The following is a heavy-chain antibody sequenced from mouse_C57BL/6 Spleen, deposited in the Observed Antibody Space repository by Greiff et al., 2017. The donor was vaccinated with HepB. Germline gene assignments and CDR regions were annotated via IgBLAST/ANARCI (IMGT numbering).Heavy chain of an antibody. Sequence: QVQLQQSGAELARPGASVKLSCKASGYTFTSYGISWVKQRTGQGLEWIGEIYPRSGNTYYNEKFKGKATLTADKSSSTAYMELRSLTSEDSAVYFCARDGIDGYYVRAMDYWGQGTSVTVSS. CDR3: ARDGIDGYYVRAMDY. J-gene: IGHJ4*01. V-gene: IGHV1-81*01. CDR2: IYPRSGNT. D-gene: IGHD2-3*01. CDR1: GYTFTSYG.